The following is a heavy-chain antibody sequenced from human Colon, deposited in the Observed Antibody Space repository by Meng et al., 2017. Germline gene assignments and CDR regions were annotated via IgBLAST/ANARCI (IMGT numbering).Heavy chain of an antibody. CDR2: TYYRSKWYN. D-gene: IGHD5-12*01. Sequence: QVQLQQSGPGLVKPSQTLSLTCVIPGDSVSSNTAAWNWIRQSPSRGLEWLGRTYYRSKWYNEYAVSVKSRMTFNADTSKNQVSLQVNSVTPDDTAVYYCARDNGYRYGIQLDYWGQGFLVTVSS. J-gene: IGHJ4*02. CDR1: GDSVSSNTAA. CDR3: ARDNGYRYGIQLDY. V-gene: IGHV6-1*01.